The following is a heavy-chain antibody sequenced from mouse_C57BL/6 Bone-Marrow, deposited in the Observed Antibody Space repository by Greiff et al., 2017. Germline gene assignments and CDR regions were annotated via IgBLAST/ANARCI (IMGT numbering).Heavy chain of an antibody. Sequence: EVQLQQSGPELVKPGASVKISCKASGYTFTDYYMNWVKQSHGKSLEWIGDINPNNGGTSYNQKFKGKATLTVDKSSSTAYMERRSLTSEDSAVYYCARRKPPDGYYGWYAMDYWGQGTSVTVSS. V-gene: IGHV1-26*01. CDR1: GYTFTDYY. CDR2: INPNNGGT. D-gene: IGHD2-3*01. J-gene: IGHJ4*01. CDR3: ARRKPPDGYYGWYAMDY.